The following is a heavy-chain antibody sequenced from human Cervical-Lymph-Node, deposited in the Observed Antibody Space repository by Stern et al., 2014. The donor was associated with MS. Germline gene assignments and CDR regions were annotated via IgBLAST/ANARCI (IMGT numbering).Heavy chain of an antibody. CDR3: ARDYSALDS. CDR2: IIPILATA. J-gene: IGHJ4*02. D-gene: IGHD2-15*01. Sequence: VQLVQSGAEMKKPGPSLKVSCKASGGTFGNYGITWVRQAPGQGLECMGSIIPILATANYEQQFQGRVTMTADKSTSTAYMELSSLTSEDTAIYYCARDYSALDSWGQGTLVTVSS. CDR1: GGTFGNYG. V-gene: IGHV1-69*09.